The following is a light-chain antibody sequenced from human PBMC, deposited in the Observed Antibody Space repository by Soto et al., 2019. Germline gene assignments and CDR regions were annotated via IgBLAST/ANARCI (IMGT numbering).Light chain of an antibody. CDR2: GNS. CDR1: SSNIGAGYD. Sequence: HSVLTQPPSVSGAPGQRVTISCTGGSSNIGAGYDVHWYQQLPGTAPKLLIYGNSNRPSGVPDRFSGSKSGTSASLAITGLQAEDEADYYCQSYDSSLSGSNYVFGTGTKVTVL. V-gene: IGLV1-40*01. CDR3: QSYDSSLSGSNYV. J-gene: IGLJ1*01.